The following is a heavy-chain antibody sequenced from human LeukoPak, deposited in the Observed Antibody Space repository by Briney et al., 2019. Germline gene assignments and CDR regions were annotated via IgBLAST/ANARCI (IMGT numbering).Heavy chain of an antibody. V-gene: IGHV3-23*01. J-gene: IGHJ3*02. Sequence: GGSLRLSCAASGFTFSSYAMSWVRQAPGKGLEWVSAISGSGGSTYYADSVKGRFTISRGNSKNTLYLQMNSLRAEDTAVYYCAKDKSPITMVRGVRFAFDIWGQGTMVTVSS. CDR2: ISGSGGST. CDR1: GFTFSSYA. D-gene: IGHD3-10*01. CDR3: AKDKSPITMVRGVRFAFDI.